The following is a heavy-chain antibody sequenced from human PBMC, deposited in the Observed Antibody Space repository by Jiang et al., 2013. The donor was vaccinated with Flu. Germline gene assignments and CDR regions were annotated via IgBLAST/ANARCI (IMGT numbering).Heavy chain of an antibody. D-gene: IGHD2-2*01. V-gene: IGHV5-10-1*01. CDR3: ARHNGASDQQRSLPGNNWFDP. J-gene: IGHJ5*02. CDR2: IDPDDSXK. Sequence: PGKGLEWIGRIDPDDSXKNYSPSFQGHVTISADKSINTAYLQWRSLKASDTAMYYCARHNGASDQQRSLPGNNWFDPWGQGTLVTVSS.